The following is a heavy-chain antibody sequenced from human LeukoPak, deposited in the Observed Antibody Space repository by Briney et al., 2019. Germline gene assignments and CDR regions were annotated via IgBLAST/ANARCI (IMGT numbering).Heavy chain of an antibody. CDR3: ARGGITMVRGVIITRFDAFDI. D-gene: IGHD3-10*01. CDR2: IIPILGIA. Sequence: GSSVKVSCKASGGTFSSYAISWVRQAPGQGLEWMGRIIPILGIANYAQKFQGRVTITADESTSTAYMELSSLRSEDTAVYYCARGGITMVRGVIITRFDAFDIWGQGTMVTVSS. CDR1: GGTFSSYA. J-gene: IGHJ3*02. V-gene: IGHV1-69*04.